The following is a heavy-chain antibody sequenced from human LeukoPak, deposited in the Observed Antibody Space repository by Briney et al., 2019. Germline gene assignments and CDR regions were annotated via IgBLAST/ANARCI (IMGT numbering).Heavy chain of an antibody. J-gene: IGHJ5*02. CDR1: GGSISSGDYY. V-gene: IGHV4-30-4*01. Sequence: SQTLSLTCTVSGGSISSGDYYWSWIRQPPGKGLEWIGYIYYSGSTYYNPSLKSRVTISVDTSKNQFSLKLSSVTAADTAVYYCARERDETYYDSWSGYPWGLNWFDPWGQGTLVTVSS. CDR3: ARERDETYYDSWSGYPWGLNWFDP. CDR2: IYYSGST. D-gene: IGHD3-3*01.